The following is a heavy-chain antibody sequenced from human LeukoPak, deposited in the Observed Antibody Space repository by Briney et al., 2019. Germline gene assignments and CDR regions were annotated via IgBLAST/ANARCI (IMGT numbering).Heavy chain of an antibody. CDR3: ARAAWAGTVDY. D-gene: IGHD6-19*01. V-gene: IGHV4-34*01. CDR1: GGSFSGYY. J-gene: IGHJ4*02. CDR2: INHSGST. Sequence: PSETLSLTCAVYGGSFSGYYWSWIRQPPGKGLEWIGEINHSGSTNYNPSLKSRVTMSVDTSKNQFSLKLSSVTAADTAVYYCARAAWAGTVDYWGQGTLVTVSS.